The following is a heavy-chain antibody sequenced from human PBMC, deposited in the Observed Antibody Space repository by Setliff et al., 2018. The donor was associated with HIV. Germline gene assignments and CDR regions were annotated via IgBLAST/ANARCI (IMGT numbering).Heavy chain of an antibody. J-gene: IGHJ4*02. Sequence: GGSLRLSCAASGFTVSSNYMSWVRQAPGKGLEWVSAIVCSGIGTYYANSVKGRFTISRDNSKNTLYLQMNSLRVEDTAVYYCARSRAAGFDYWGQGTLVTVSS. V-gene: IGHV3-66*01. CDR1: GFTVSSNY. CDR2: IVCSGIGT. CDR3: ARSRAAGFDY. D-gene: IGHD6-13*01.